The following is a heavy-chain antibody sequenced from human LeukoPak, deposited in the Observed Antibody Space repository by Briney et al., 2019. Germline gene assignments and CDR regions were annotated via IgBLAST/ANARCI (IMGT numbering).Heavy chain of an antibody. CDR1: GYTFTSYG. CDR3: ARGREVQWELLRGDY. Sequence: GASVKVSCKASGYTFTSYGISWVRQAPGQGLEWMGWVSAYNGNTNYAQKLQGRVTMTTDTSTSTAYMELRSLRSDDTAVYYCARGREVQWELLRGDYWGQGTLVTVSS. J-gene: IGHJ4*02. CDR2: VSAYNGNT. D-gene: IGHD1-26*01. V-gene: IGHV1-18*01.